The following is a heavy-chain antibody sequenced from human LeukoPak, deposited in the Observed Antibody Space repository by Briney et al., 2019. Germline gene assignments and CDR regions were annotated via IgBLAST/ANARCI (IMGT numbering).Heavy chain of an antibody. CDR3: AREAIAVAGYAFDY. D-gene: IGHD6-19*01. CDR2: IYYSGST. Sequence: SETLSLTCTVSGGSISSGYSYWSWIRQHPGKGLEWIGYIYYSGSTHYNPSLKSRVTISVDTSKNQFSLKLSSVTAADTAVYYCAREAIAVAGYAFDYWGQGTLVTVSS. CDR1: GGSISSGYSY. V-gene: IGHV4-31*03. J-gene: IGHJ4*02.